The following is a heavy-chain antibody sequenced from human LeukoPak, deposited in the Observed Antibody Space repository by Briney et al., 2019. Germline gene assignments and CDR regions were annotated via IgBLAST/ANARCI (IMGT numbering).Heavy chain of an antibody. J-gene: IGHJ3*02. D-gene: IGHD4-11*01. Sequence: GASVKVSCKASGYTFTSYGISWVRQAPGQGLEWMGWISAYNGNTNYAQRLQGRVTMTTDTSASTAYMELRSLRSDDTAVYYCARVPDDYDAFDIWGQGTMVTVSS. CDR2: ISAYNGNT. CDR3: ARVPDDYDAFDI. V-gene: IGHV1-18*01. CDR1: GYTFTSYG.